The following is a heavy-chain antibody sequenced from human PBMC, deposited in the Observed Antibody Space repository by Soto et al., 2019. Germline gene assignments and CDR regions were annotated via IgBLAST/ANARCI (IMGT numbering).Heavy chain of an antibody. V-gene: IGHV1-2*02. D-gene: IGHD1-1*01. CDR3: ASHDPGARFDP. Sequence: QVQLVQSGAEVKKPGASVKVSCKAPRYIFTAYFMHWVRQAPGQGLEWMGWINPNNGATHYGLSFQGRVTMTRDTYISTAYMELSSLRSDDTAVDYCASHDPGARFDPLGQGTLVIVSS. J-gene: IGHJ5*02. CDR1: RYIFTAYF. CDR2: INPNNGAT.